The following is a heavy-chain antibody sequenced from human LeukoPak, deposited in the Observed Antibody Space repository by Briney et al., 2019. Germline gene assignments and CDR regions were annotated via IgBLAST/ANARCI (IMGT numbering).Heavy chain of an antibody. CDR2: ISYDGSNK. CDR1: GFNFNTHP. V-gene: IGHV3-30*01. D-gene: IGHD3-10*01. CDR3: ASGLSY. J-gene: IGHJ4*02. Sequence: GRSLRLSCATSGFNFNTHPMHWVRQAPGEGLEWVAVISYDGSNKQHGDSVKGRFTISRDNPKNTLYLEMNRLRVEDTAVYYCASGLSYWGPGTLVTVS.